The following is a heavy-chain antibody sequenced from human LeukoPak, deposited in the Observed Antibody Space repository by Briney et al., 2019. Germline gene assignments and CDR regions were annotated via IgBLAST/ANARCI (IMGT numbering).Heavy chain of an antibody. J-gene: IGHJ4*02. Sequence: ASVKVSCKASGFTFTGYYMHWVRQAPGQGLEWMGWINPNSGGTNYAQKFQGRVTMTRDTSISTAYMELSRLRSDDTAVYYCARDVLVATTWAGVDYWGQGTLVTVSS. CDR1: GFTFTGYY. D-gene: IGHD5-12*01. V-gene: IGHV1-2*02. CDR2: INPNSGGT. CDR3: ARDVLVATTWAGVDY.